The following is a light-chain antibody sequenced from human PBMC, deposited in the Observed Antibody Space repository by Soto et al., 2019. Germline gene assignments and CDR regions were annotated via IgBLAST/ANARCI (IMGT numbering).Light chain of an antibody. J-gene: IGKJ1*01. CDR3: KQYTTSSWT. CDR1: QSISSSY. CDR2: SAS. V-gene: IGKV3-20*01. Sequence: EIVLTQSPGTLSLSPGERATLSCRASQSISSSYLAWYQQKPGQAHRLLIYSASSRATGIPDRFSGSGSGTDFTLTIRRLEPEDFAVYYCKQYTTSSWTFGQGTKVDIK.